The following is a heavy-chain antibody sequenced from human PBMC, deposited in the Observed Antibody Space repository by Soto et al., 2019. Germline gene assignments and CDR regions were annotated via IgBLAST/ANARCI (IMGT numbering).Heavy chain of an antibody. CDR2: VFPGNSDT. Sequence: GESLKISCKGSGYIFTSYWIGWVRQMPGKGLEWMAIVFPGNSDTIYSPSFRGQVTISADKSISTAYLQWNSLQASDTAIYYCARHNVYAMDVWGQGTTVTVSS. V-gene: IGHV5-51*01. CDR3: ARHNVYAMDV. J-gene: IGHJ6*02. CDR1: GYIFTSYW.